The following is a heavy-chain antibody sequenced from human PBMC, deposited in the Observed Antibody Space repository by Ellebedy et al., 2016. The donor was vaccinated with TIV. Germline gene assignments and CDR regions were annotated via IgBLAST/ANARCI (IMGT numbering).Heavy chain of an antibody. V-gene: IGHV5-51*01. Sequence: GESLKISXKGSGYSFTSYCIGWVRQMPGKGLEWMGIIYPGDSDTRYSPSFQGQVTISADKSISTAYLQWSSLKASDTAMYYCARIARRDGYNLSYFDYWGQGTLVTVSS. D-gene: IGHD5-24*01. CDR2: IYPGDSDT. J-gene: IGHJ4*02. CDR1: GYSFTSYC. CDR3: ARIARRDGYNLSYFDY.